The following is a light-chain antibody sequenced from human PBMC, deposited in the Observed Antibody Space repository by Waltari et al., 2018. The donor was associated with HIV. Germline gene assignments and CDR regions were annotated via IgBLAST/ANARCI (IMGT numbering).Light chain of an antibody. Sequence: QSALTQPPSASGPPGQSVTISCTGTSNDVGRYDFVSWYQLRPGNVPKRMIYEVTTRPSGVAVRFSGSKSGNTASLTVSGLQNDDEADYYCSSYAANNTFVIFGGGTKLTVL. CDR1: SNDVGRYDF. V-gene: IGLV2-8*01. CDR2: EVT. J-gene: IGLJ2*01. CDR3: SSYAANNTFVI.